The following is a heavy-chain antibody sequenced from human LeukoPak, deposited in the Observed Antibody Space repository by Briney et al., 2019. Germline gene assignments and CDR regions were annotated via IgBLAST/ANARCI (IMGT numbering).Heavy chain of an antibody. CDR1: GGSISSGSYY. V-gene: IGHV4-61*02. Sequence: SQTLSLTCTVSGGSISSGSYYWSWIRQPAGKGLEWIGRIYTSGSTNYNPSLKSRVTISVDTSKNQFSLKLSSVTAADTAVYYCARIVGATIDYWGQGTLVAVSS. CDR3: ARIVGATIDY. CDR2: IYTSGST. J-gene: IGHJ4*02. D-gene: IGHD1-26*01.